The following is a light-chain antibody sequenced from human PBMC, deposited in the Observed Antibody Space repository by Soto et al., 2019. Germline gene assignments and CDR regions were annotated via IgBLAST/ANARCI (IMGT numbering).Light chain of an antibody. Sequence: EIVLTQSPGTLSLSPGERATLSCRASQNVKSNSLGWYQQKPGQAPRLLIYGTTNRATGIPDRFSGSGSGTDFTLIISRLEPEDFAGYYGQEFGSPPQTFGQGTKLDIK. CDR3: QEFGSPPQT. CDR2: GTT. V-gene: IGKV3-20*01. CDR1: QNVKSNS. J-gene: IGKJ2*01.